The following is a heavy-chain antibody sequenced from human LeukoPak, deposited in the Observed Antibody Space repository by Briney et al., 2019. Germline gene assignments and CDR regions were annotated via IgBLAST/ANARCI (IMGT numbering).Heavy chain of an antibody. J-gene: IGHJ6*02. CDR3: ARDFETGGYYYYGMDV. D-gene: IGHD3-10*01. V-gene: IGHV3-23*01. CDR1: GFTFSSYA. Sequence: GGSLRLSCAASGFTFSSYAMSWVRQAPGKGLEWVSGISGSGDNTYYADSVKGRFTISRDNSKNTLYVQVNSLGTEDTAAYYCARDFETGGYYYYGMDVWGQGTTVTVSS. CDR2: ISGSGDNT.